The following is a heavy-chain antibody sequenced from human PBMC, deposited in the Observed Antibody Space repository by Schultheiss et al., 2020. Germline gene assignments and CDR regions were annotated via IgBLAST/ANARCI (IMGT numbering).Heavy chain of an antibody. Sequence: SVKVSCKASGYTFTSYDINWVRQAPGQGLEWMGGIIPIFGTANYAQKFQGRVTITADESTSTAYMELSSLRAEDTAVYYCAKESSRARTGNYYYYYGMDVWGQGTTVTVSS. D-gene: IGHD6-6*01. V-gene: IGHV1-69*13. CDR2: IIPIFGTA. CDR1: GYTFTSYD. J-gene: IGHJ6*02. CDR3: AKESSRARTGNYYYYYGMDV.